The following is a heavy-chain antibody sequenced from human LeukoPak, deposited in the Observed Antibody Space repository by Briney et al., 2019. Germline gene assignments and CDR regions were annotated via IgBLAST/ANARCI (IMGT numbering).Heavy chain of an antibody. CDR3: ARAMSRITTIVVVPMGY. V-gene: IGHV1-2*02. D-gene: IGHD3-22*01. J-gene: IGHJ4*02. CDR1: GGTFSSYA. Sequence: ASVKVSCKASGGTFSSYAISWVRQAPGQGLEWMGWINPNSGGTNYAQKFQGRVTMTRDTSISTAYMELSRLRSDDTAVYYCARAMSRITTIVVVPMGYWGQGTLVTVSS. CDR2: INPNSGGT.